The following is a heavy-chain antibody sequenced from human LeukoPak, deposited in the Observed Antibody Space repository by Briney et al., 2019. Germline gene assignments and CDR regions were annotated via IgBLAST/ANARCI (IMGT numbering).Heavy chain of an antibody. CDR1: GYTFTGYY. CDR3: ARDYGDYYLDI. D-gene: IGHD4-17*01. Sequence: ASVTVSCKASGYTFTGYYMHWVRQAPGQGLAWMGWINPNSGGTNYAQKFQGRVTMTRDTSISTAYMELSRLRSDDTAVYYCARDYGDYYLDIWGQGTMVTVSS. CDR2: INPNSGGT. J-gene: IGHJ3*02. V-gene: IGHV1-2*02.